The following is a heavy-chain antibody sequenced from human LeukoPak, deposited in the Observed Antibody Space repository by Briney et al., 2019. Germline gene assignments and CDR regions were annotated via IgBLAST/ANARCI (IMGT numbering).Heavy chain of an antibody. D-gene: IGHD4-17*01. CDR2: IIPIFGTA. CDR1: GGXXSSYA. J-gene: IGHJ4*02. CDR3: AAPSQHDYGDYVVSFDY. V-gene: IGHV1-69*05. Sequence: SVKVSCKAXGGXXSSYAISWVRQAPGQGLEWMGGIIPIFGTANYAQKFQGRVTITTDESTSTAYMELSSLRSEDTAVYYCAAPSQHDYGDYVVSFDYWGQGTLVTVSS.